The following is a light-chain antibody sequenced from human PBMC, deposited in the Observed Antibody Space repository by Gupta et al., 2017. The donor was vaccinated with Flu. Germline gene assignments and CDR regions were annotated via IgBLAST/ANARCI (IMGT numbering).Light chain of an antibody. V-gene: IGKV3-20*01. CDR1: QSVSSDH. Sequence: GTLSLAPGGEAVLTCRGGQSVSSDHLEWYQQTSGQAPRLLIYGASSMHSDGPDRFSGSASGTEFTLNISSVEPEDFAMYFCQQGGNSPWTFGEGTKVDFK. CDR2: GAS. CDR3: QQGGNSPWT. J-gene: IGKJ1*01.